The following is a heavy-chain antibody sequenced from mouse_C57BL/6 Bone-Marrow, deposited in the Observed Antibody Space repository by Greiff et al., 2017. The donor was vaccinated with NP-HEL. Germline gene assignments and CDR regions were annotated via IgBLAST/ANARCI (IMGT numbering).Heavy chain of an antibody. CDR2: ISDGGSYT. D-gene: IGHD3-1*01. J-gene: IGHJ3*01. V-gene: IGHV5-4*01. Sequence: EVQLVESGGGLVKPGWSLKLSCAASGFTFSSYAMSWVRQTPEKRLEWVATISDGGSYTYYPDNVKGRFTISRDNAKNNLYLQMSHLKSEDTAMYYCARGGLSVAYWGQGTLVTVSA. CDR3: ARGGLSVAY. CDR1: GFTFSSYA.